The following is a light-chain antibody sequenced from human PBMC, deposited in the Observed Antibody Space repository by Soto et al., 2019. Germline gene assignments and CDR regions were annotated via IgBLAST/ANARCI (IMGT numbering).Light chain of an antibody. CDR3: QQYNSYRT. CDR1: QSISSW. CDR2: KAS. J-gene: IGKJ1*01. Sequence: DIHITQSPSTLSASVGDRVTITCRASQSISSWLAWYQQKPGKAPKLLIYKASSLESGVPSRFSGSGSGTEFTLTISSLQPDDFATYYCQQYNSYRTFGQGTKVDIK. V-gene: IGKV1-5*03.